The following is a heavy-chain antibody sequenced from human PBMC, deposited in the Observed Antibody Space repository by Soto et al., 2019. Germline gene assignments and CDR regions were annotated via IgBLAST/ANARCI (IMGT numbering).Heavy chain of an antibody. V-gene: IGHV3-11*05. CDR1: GFTFSDYY. CDR2: ISSSSSYT. Sequence: QVQLVESGGGLVKPGGSPRLSCAASGFTFSDYYMIWIRQAPGKGLKWVSYISSSSSYTNYADSVKGRFTISRDNAKNSLYLQMTSLRADDTAVYYCARVRALAADGMDVWGQGTTVTVSS. CDR3: ARVRALAADGMDV. D-gene: IGHD6-19*01. J-gene: IGHJ6*02.